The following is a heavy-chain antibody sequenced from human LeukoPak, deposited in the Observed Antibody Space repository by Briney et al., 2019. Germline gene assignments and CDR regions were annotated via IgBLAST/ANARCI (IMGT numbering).Heavy chain of an antibody. D-gene: IGHD2/OR15-2a*01. CDR3: AREVYCSHTTCYYFDY. J-gene: IGHJ4*02. CDR2: ISDSSRYI. V-gene: IGHV3-21*01. Sequence: PGGSLRLSCAASGFTFSSYSMNWVRQAPGKGLEGVSSISDSSRYIFYADSVKGRFTISRDNAKNSLYLQMNSLRGEDTAVYYCAREVYCSHTTCYYFDYWGLGTLVTVSS. CDR1: GFTFSSYS.